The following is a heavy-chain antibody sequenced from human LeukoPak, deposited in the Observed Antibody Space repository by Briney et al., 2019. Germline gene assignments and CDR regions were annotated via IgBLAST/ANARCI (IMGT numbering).Heavy chain of an antibody. V-gene: IGHV4-59*01. CDR3: ARGRVVVDY. CDR1: GGSISSYY. D-gene: IGHD2-15*01. Sequence: SETLSLTCTVSGGSISSYYWSWIRQPPGKGLEWIGYIYYSGSTNYNPSLKSRVTISVDTSKNQFSLKLSSVTAADTAVYYCARGRVVVDYWGQGTLVTVSS. J-gene: IGHJ4*02. CDR2: IYYSGST.